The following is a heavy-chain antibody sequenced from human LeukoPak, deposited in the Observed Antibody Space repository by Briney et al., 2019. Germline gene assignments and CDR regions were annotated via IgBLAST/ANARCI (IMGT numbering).Heavy chain of an antibody. V-gene: IGHV3-48*02. D-gene: IGHD6-19*01. J-gene: IGHJ4*02. CDR2: ISADTRIT. CDR1: GFTFSSYS. CDR3: ARDYIGGWFWGY. Sequence: PGGSLRLSCAVSGFTFSSYSMNWVRQAPGKGLEWVSYISADTRITYCADSVKGRFTVSRDNAKNSLYLQMNSLRDEDTAVYYCARDYIGGWFWGYWGQGTLVTVSS.